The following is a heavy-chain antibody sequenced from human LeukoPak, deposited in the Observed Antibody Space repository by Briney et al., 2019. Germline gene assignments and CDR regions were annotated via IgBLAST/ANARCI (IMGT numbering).Heavy chain of an antibody. J-gene: IGHJ4*02. Sequence: GGSLRLSCVGSGFSFSNYWMSWVRQAPGKGREWVANIKQDGSEKYYVDSVKGRFTISRDNAKNSLYLQMNSLRAEDTAVYYCARDLVRRGYYYPYYFDYWGQGTLVTVSS. V-gene: IGHV3-7*01. D-gene: IGHD3-22*01. CDR3: ARDLVRRGYYYPYYFDY. CDR1: GFSFSNYW. CDR2: IKQDGSEK.